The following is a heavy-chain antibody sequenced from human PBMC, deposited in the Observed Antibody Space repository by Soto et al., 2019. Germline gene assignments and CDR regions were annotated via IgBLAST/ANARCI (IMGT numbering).Heavy chain of an antibody. CDR2: ISGSGGST. CDR3: ATGGYYDRSQS. CDR1: GFTFNSYA. J-gene: IGHJ5*02. Sequence: EVQLLESGGGLVQPGGSLRLSCAAAGFTFNSYAMSWVRQAPGKGLEWVSAISGSGGSTYYADSVKGRFIISRDSCKNTLYLHMNSLRAEDTAVYYCATGGYYDRSQSWGQGTLITVSS. V-gene: IGHV3-23*01. D-gene: IGHD3-22*01.